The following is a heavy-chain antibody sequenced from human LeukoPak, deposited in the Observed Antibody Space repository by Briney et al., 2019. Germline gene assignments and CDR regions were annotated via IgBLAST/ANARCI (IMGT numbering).Heavy chain of an antibody. Sequence: GGSLRLSCAASGFTFSSYEMNWVRQAPGKGLEWVSYISSSGSTIYYADSVKGRFTISRDNAKNSLYLQMNSLRAEDTAVYYCASCSLYGSGYPFDYWGQGTLVTVSS. CDR3: ASCSLYGSGYPFDY. CDR2: ISSSGSTI. CDR1: GFTFSSYE. D-gene: IGHD3-10*01. V-gene: IGHV3-48*03. J-gene: IGHJ4*02.